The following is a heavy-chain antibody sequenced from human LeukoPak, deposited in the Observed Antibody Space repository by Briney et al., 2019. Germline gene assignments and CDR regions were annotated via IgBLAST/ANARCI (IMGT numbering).Heavy chain of an antibody. CDR2: INPNSGGT. CDR3: ARDAAAGTVSYFDY. Sequence: ASVKASCKASGYTFTGYYMHWVRQAPGQGLEWMGWINPNSGGTNYAQKFQGRVTMTRDTSISTAYMELSRLRSDDTAVYYCARDAAAGTVSYFDYWGQGTLVTVSS. J-gene: IGHJ4*02. D-gene: IGHD6-13*01. CDR1: GYTFTGYY. V-gene: IGHV1-2*02.